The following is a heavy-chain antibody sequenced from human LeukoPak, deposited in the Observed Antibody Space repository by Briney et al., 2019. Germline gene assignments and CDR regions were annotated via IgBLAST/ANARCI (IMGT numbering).Heavy chain of an antibody. CDR2: LSWNSGII. V-gene: IGHV3-9*01. D-gene: IGHD3-22*01. Sequence: GRSLRLSCAAAGFMFDDYGMYWVRQAPEKGLEWVSRLSWNSGIIGYVDSVKGRFTISRDNAKNSLYLQMNSLRAEDTAVYYCARDPGFGYYDSSGYFDYWGQGTLVTVSS. CDR1: GFMFDDYG. J-gene: IGHJ4*02. CDR3: ARDPGFGYYDSSGYFDY.